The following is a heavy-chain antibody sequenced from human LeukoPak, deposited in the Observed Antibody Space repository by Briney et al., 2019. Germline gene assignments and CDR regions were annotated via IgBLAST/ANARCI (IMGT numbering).Heavy chain of an antibody. CDR2: ISSSGSTI. J-gene: IGHJ3*02. V-gene: IGHV3-48*03. Sequence: PGGSLRLSCAASGFTFSSYEMNWVRQAPGKGLEWVSYISSSGSTIYYADSVKGRFTISRDNAKNSLYLQMNSLRAEDTAVYYCARDRSPIVATTDAFDIRGQGTMVTVSS. CDR3: ARDRSPIVATTDAFDI. CDR1: GFTFSSYE. D-gene: IGHD5-12*01.